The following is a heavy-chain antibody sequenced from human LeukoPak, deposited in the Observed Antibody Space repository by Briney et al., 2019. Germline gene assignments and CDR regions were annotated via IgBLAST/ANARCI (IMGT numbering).Heavy chain of an antibody. V-gene: IGHV3-74*01. CDR3: ARSQRLIRPFDS. CDR1: GFTFSTYW. J-gene: IGHJ4*02. D-gene: IGHD3-16*01. Sequence: GGSLRLSCAASGFTFSTYWMHWVRQAPGKGLVCVSRIYSDESTTNYADSVKGRFNISRDNAKNTLYLQMNSLRAEDTAVYYCARSQRLIRPFDSWGQGTLVTVSS. CDR2: IYSDESTT.